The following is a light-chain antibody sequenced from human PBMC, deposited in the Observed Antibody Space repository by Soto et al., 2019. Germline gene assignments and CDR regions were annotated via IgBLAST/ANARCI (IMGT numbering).Light chain of an antibody. CDR1: QSVSSSY. CDR2: AAS. V-gene: IGKV3-20*01. Sequence: EIVLTQSPGTLSLSPGERATLSCRASQSVSSSYLAWYQQKPGQAPRLLIDAASSRATGIPDRFSGSGSGTDFTLTIIRREPEDFAVYYCQQHTSSPHMYTFGQGTKLEI. J-gene: IGKJ2*01. CDR3: QQHTSSPHMYT.